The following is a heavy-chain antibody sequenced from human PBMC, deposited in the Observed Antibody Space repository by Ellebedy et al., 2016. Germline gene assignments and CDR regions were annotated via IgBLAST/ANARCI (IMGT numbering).Heavy chain of an antibody. CDR3: AKVSSFWRGGVYSFDY. V-gene: IGHV3-23*01. J-gene: IGHJ4*02. D-gene: IGHD6-13*01. CDR2: ISGSGGST. CDR1: GFTFSDYA. Sequence: GESLKISXAPSGFTFSDYAMAWVRQVPGKVLEWVSGISGSGGSTYYADSVKGRFTISRDNSKNTLYLQMNSLSAEDTAIFYCAKVSSFWRGGVYSFDYWGQGTLVTVSS.